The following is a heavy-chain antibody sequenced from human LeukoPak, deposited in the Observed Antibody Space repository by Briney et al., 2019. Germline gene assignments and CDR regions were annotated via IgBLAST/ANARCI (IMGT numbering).Heavy chain of an antibody. CDR1: GFLFSTYT. D-gene: IGHD1-26*01. J-gene: IGHJ4*02. Sequence: GGSLRLSCAASGFLFSTYTVNWVRQAPGQGLEWVTALAAASGTRYYANSVKGRFTISRDNSKNTVFLQMNSLRVEDTAVYYCAKDKVPDGKWDIDYWGQGTLVTVSS. CDR2: LAAASGTR. CDR3: AKDKVPDGKWDIDY. V-gene: IGHV3-23*01.